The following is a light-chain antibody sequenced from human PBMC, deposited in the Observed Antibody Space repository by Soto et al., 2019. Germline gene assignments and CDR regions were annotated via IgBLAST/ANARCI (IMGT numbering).Light chain of an antibody. V-gene: IGKV1-5*03. Sequence: DIQLTQSPSTLSASVGDRVTITCRASQSLSSWLAWYQQKPGKAPKLLAYKASSLESGAPSRFSGSGSGTEFTLTISTLQPDDFATYDCQQYEAYPLTFGGGTKVEI. J-gene: IGKJ4*01. CDR1: QSLSSW. CDR2: KAS. CDR3: QQYEAYPLT.